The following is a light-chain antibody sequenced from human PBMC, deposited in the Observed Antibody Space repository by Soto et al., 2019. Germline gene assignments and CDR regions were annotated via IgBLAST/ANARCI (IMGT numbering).Light chain of an antibody. CDR1: SSDVGSYNL. CDR2: EGS. Sequence: QSALTQPASVSGSPGQSITISCTGTSSDVGSYNLVSWYQQHPGKAPKLMIYEGSKRPSGVSNRFSGSKSGNTASLTISGLQAEDEADYYCCSYAGSSTLVVFVVGTKLTVL. J-gene: IGLJ2*01. V-gene: IGLV2-23*01. CDR3: CSYAGSSTLVV.